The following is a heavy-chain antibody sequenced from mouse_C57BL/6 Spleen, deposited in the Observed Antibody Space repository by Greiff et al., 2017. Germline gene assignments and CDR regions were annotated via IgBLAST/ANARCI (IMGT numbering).Heavy chain of an antibody. CDR1: GYAFSSSW. J-gene: IGHJ2*01. CDR2: IYPGDGDT. Sequence: QVQLQQSGPELVKPGASVKISCKASGYAFSSSWMNWVKQRPGKGLEWIGRIYPGDGDTNYNEKFKSKATLTVDTSSSTAYMQLSSLTSEDSAVYYCARKAHLYYTDYWGQGTTITVSS. V-gene: IGHV1-82*01. CDR3: ARKAHLYYTDY. D-gene: IGHD2-1*01.